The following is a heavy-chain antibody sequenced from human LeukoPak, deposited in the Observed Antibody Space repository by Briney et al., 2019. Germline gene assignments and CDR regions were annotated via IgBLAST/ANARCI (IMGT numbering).Heavy chain of an antibody. J-gene: IGHJ4*02. D-gene: IGHD6-13*01. CDR3: ARRGPSIAAAGIDY. V-gene: IGHV5-51*01. Sequence: GESLKISCMGSGYTFASYWIGWVRQMPGKGLEWMGVIYPGDSNTRYSPSFQGQVTISADKSISTAYLQWSSLKASDTAMYYCARRGPSIAAAGIDYWGQGTLVTVSS. CDR1: GYTFASYW. CDR2: IYPGDSNT.